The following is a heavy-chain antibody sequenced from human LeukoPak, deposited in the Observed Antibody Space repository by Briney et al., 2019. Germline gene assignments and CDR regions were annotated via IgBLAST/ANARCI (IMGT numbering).Heavy chain of an antibody. Sequence: GWSLRLSCAASGFTFSSYSMNLVRQAPGKGLEWVSSISSSSSYIYYADSVKGRFTISRDNAKNSLYLQMNSLRAEDTAVYYCARDSGIAVAGSLDYWGQGTLVTVSS. CDR1: GFTFSSYS. D-gene: IGHD6-19*01. CDR2: ISSSSSYI. V-gene: IGHV3-21*01. CDR3: ARDSGIAVAGSLDY. J-gene: IGHJ4*02.